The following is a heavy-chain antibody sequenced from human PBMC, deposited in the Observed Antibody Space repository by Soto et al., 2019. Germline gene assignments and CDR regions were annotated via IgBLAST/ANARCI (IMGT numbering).Heavy chain of an antibody. CDR1: GYRLTSYF. Sequence: QGHLVQSGAEVKRPGASVRVSCESSGYRLTSYFIHWVRQAPGQGLEWVGVINPSDGTTTYAQKLQARITKTRDQSKTTDDMELSSLRSAHTAVDYCARDKDSSARPRAEFDYWGQGTMITVSS. CDR3: ARDKDSSARPRAEFDY. J-gene: IGHJ4*02. CDR2: INPSDGTT. V-gene: IGHV1-46*04. D-gene: IGHD6-19*01.